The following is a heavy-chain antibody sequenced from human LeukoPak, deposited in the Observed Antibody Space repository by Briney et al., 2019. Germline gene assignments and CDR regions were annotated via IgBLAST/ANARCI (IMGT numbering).Heavy chain of an antibody. CDR2: IHTSGST. CDR1: GGSISSYY. Sequence: PSETLSLTCTVSGGSISSYYWSWIRQPAGKGLEWIGRIHTSGSTNYNPSLKSRVTISVDTSKNQFSLKLSSVTTADTAVYYCARGLSSTWYWGWFDPWGQGTLVTVSS. V-gene: IGHV4-4*07. CDR3: ARGLSSTWYWGWFDP. D-gene: IGHD6-13*01. J-gene: IGHJ5*02.